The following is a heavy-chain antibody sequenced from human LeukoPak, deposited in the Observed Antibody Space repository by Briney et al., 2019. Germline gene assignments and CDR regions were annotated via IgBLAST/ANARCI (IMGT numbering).Heavy chain of an antibody. CDR2: IYYSGST. J-gene: IGHJ4*02. Sequence: SETLSLTCTVSGASISSGGYYWSWIRQHPGKGLEWIGYIYYSGSTYYNPSLKSRVTISVDTSKNQFSLKLSSVTAADTAVYYCARVAYDYHMDYWGQGTLVTVSS. D-gene: IGHD5-12*01. CDR3: ARVAYDYHMDY. CDR1: GASISSGGYY. V-gene: IGHV4-31*03.